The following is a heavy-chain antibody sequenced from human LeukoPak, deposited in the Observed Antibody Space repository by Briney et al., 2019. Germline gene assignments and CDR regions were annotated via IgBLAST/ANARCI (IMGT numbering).Heavy chain of an antibody. D-gene: IGHD2-2*01. Sequence: TGGSLRLSYAADSFTFTSSGMHCVRQAPGKGLEWVAVIWYDGSNKYYADSVKGRFSISRDNSKNTLYLQMNSLRTEHTAVYRPGSDLLYQLRRSYFDYWGQGTLVTVSS. CDR3: GSDLLYQLRRSYFDY. V-gene: IGHV3-33*01. CDR1: SFTFTSSG. CDR2: IWYDGSNK. J-gene: IGHJ4*02.